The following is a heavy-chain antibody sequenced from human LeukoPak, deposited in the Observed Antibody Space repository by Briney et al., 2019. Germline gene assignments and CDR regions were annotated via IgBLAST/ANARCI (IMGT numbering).Heavy chain of an antibody. CDR2: IYTSRST. V-gene: IGHV4-61*02. D-gene: IGHD3-22*01. J-gene: IGHJ4*02. Sequence: PSQTLSLTCTVSGGSISSGSYYWSWIRQPAGKGLEWIGRIYTSRSTTYNPSLKSRVTISADTSTNQFSLKLSSVTAADTAVYYCASDSSGYYPYWGQGTLVPLSS. CDR1: GGSISSGSYY. CDR3: ASDSSGYYPY.